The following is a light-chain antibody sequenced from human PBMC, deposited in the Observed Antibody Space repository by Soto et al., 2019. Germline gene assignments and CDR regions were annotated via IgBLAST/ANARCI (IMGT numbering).Light chain of an antibody. J-gene: IGLJ1*01. Sequence: QSVLTQPASVSASPGQSIAISCTGTSSDVGGYNYVSWYQQHPGKAPKLMIYDVSNRPSGVSNRFSGSKSGNTASLTISGLQAEDEADYCCSSYTSSTTYVFGTGTKVTVL. CDR1: SSDVGGYNY. CDR2: DVS. V-gene: IGLV2-14*01. CDR3: SSYTSSTTYV.